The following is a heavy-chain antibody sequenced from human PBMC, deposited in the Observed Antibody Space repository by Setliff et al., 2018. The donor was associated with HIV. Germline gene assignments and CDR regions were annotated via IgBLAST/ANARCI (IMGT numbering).Heavy chain of an antibody. CDR2: ISAYDGNT. CDR1: GYTFNSYG. V-gene: IGHV1-18*01. J-gene: IGHJ4*02. CDR3: ARSDGESGYSTGWYYFDY. D-gene: IGHD6-19*01. Sequence: ASVKVSCKASGYTFNSYGITWVRQAPGQGLEWMGWISAYDGNTNYAQNFQGRVTMTTDTSTSTAYMGLRSLRSDDTAVYYCARSDGESGYSTGWYYFDYWGQGTLVTVSS.